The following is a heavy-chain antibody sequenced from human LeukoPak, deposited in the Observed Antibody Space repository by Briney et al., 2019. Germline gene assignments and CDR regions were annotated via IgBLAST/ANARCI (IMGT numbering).Heavy chain of an antibody. V-gene: IGHV3-11*04. D-gene: IGHD4-23*01. CDR1: GFTLSDYY. CDR2: ISSSGSTI. Sequence: GGSLSLSCAASGFTLSDYYMSWIRQAPGKGLEWVSYISSSGSTIYYADSVKGRFTISRDNAKNSLYLQMNSLRAEDTAVYYCARAYRGTTVVTPWRYYYYMDVWGKGTTVTVSS. CDR3: ARAYRGTTVVTPWRYYYYMDV. J-gene: IGHJ6*03.